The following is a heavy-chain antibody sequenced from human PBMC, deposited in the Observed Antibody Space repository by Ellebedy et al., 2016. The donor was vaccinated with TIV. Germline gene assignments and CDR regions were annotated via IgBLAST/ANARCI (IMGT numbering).Heavy chain of an antibody. CDR2: IYQDGSDK. J-gene: IGHJ5*02. D-gene: IGHD4-17*01. Sequence: GESLKISCAASGFSFRSYWMTWVRQAPGKGLEWVANIYQDGSDKVYADSVKGRFTISRDNAKSSLFLQMDSLKAEDTAVYFCARRGAYGDYAVHINGWFDPWGQGTLVTVSS. CDR3: ARRGAYGDYAVHINGWFDP. CDR1: GFSFRSYW. V-gene: IGHV3-7*01.